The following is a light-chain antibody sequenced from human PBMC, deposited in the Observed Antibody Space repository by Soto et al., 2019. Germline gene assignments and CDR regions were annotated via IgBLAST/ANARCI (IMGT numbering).Light chain of an antibody. CDR1: QNLLYNNTYNY. V-gene: IGKV2-28*01. J-gene: IGKJ5*01. CDR3: MQALQSLT. Sequence: EILMTQSPLTLPVTPGEPASISCGSSQNLLYNNTYNYLDWYVQKPEQSPQLLIYFGSNRAPGVPDRFSGSGSGTDFTLKINRVEAEDVGTYYCMQALQSLTFGQGTRLEIK. CDR2: FGS.